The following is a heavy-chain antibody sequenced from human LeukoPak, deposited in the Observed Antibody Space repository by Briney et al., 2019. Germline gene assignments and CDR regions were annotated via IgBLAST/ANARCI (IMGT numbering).Heavy chain of an antibody. V-gene: IGHV3-11*01. CDR3: ARMITPNWFDP. CDR2: ISTSGTTI. CDR1: GFTFSDYY. Sequence: GGSLRLSCAASGFTFSDYYMSWIRQAPAKGLEWVSYISTSGTTIYYADSVKGRFTISRDNAKNSLYLQMNSLRAEDTAVYYCARMITPNWFDPWGQGTLVTVSS. J-gene: IGHJ5*02. D-gene: IGHD3-16*01.